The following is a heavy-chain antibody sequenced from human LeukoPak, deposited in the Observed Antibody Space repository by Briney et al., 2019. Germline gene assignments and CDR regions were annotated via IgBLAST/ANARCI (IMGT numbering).Heavy chain of an antibody. Sequence: GGSLRLSCAASGFTFSSYGMHWVRQAPGKGLEWVAVISYDGSNKHYADSVKGRFTISRDNSKNTLYLQMNSLRAEDTAVYYCAKVSGDYVGAFDIWGQGTMVTVSS. V-gene: IGHV3-30*18. CDR1: GFTFSSYG. CDR2: ISYDGSNK. CDR3: AKVSGDYVGAFDI. J-gene: IGHJ3*02. D-gene: IGHD4-17*01.